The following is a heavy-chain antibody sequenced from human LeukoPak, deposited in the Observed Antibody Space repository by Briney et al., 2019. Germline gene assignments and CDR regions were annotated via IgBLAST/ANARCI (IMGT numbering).Heavy chain of an antibody. CDR1: GGTFSSYA. CDR2: IIPIFGTA. CDR3: ARGLKGGSYYDFWSGHVNAYYYMDV. Sequence: ASVKVSCKASGGTFSSYAISWVRQAPGQGLEWMGGIIPIFGTANYAQKFQGRVTITADESTSTAYMELSSLRAEDTALYYCARGLKGGSYYDFWSGHVNAYYYMDVWGKGTTVTVSS. J-gene: IGHJ6*03. V-gene: IGHV1-69*13. D-gene: IGHD3-3*01.